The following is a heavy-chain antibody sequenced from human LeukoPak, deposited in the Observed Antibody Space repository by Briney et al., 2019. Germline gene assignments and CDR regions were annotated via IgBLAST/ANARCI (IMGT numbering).Heavy chain of an antibody. J-gene: IGHJ4*02. CDR1: GFTFSTYW. Sequence: GGSLRLSCAASGFTFSTYWMSWVRLGPGKGLEWVASIHPNGEDRHHVDSVKGRFTISRDNAKNSLFLQMNGLRAEDTAVYYCVRLFGGVTTFDYWGQGTLVAVSS. CDR2: IHPNGEDR. D-gene: IGHD4-17*01. V-gene: IGHV3-7*01. CDR3: VRLFGGVTTFDY.